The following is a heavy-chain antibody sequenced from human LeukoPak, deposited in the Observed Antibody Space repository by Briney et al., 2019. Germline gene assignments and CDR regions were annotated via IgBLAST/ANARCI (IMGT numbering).Heavy chain of an antibody. CDR3: ARTGGGWYETDY. D-gene: IGHD6-19*01. CDR1: GGSISSSNSY. V-gene: IGHV4-39*07. J-gene: IGHJ4*02. Sequence: SETLSLTCTVSGGSISSSNSYWGWIRQPPGKGLEWIGSIYYSGSTYYNPSLKSRVTISVDTSKNQFSLKVNSVTAADTALYYCARTGGGWYETDYWGQGSLVTVSS. CDR2: IYYSGST.